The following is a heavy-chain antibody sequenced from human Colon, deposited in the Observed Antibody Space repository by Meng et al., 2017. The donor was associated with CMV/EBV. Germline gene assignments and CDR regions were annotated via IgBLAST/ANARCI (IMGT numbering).Heavy chain of an antibody. CDR3: ARSDYGGKRGMDV. D-gene: IGHD4-23*01. CDR1: GGSLQRSA. Sequence: SVKVSCKASGGSLQRSAIIWVRQAPGQGLEWMGGIIPIFGTANYPQKSQGRVTITTDESTNTAYMEVNSLRSEDTAVYYCARSDYGGKRGMDVWGQGTTVTVSS. V-gene: IGHV1-69*05. J-gene: IGHJ6*02. CDR2: IIPIFGTA.